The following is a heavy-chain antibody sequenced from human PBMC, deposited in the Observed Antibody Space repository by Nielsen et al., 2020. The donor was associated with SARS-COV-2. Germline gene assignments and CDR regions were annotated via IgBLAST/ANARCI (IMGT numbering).Heavy chain of an antibody. Sequence: GESLKISCAASGFTFSSYWMSWVRQAPGKGLEWVANIKHDGSEKYYVDSVKGRFTISRDNAKNSLYLQMNSLRAEDTALYHCARHGDYAYYYYGMDVWGQGTTVTVSS. D-gene: IGHD4-17*01. V-gene: IGHV3-7*03. CDR3: ARHGDYAYYYYGMDV. CDR2: IKHDGSEK. CDR1: GFTFSSYW. J-gene: IGHJ6*02.